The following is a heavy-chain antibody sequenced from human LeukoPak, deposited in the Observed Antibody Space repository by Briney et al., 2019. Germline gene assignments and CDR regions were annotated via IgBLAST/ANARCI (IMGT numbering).Heavy chain of an antibody. J-gene: IGHJ5*02. Sequence: GGSLRLSCAASGFTFSSYAMSWVRQAPGKGLEWVSAISGSGGSTYYADSVKGRFTISRDNSKNTLYLQMNSLRAEDTAVYYCAEDLGGWELNNWFDPWGQGTLVTVSS. CDR2: ISGSGGST. D-gene: IGHD1-26*01. CDR1: GFTFSSYA. CDR3: AEDLGGWELNNWFDP. V-gene: IGHV3-23*01.